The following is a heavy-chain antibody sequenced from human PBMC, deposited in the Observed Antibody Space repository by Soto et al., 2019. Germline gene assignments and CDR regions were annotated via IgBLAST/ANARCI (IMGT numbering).Heavy chain of an antibody. D-gene: IGHD3-10*01. Sequence: GASVKVSCKASGGTFSSYTISWVRQAPGQGLEWMGRIIPILGIANYAQKFQGRVTITADKSTSTAYMELSSLRSEDTAVYYCARDDKGKPYYYGSGSYYDFDYWGQGTLVTVSS. V-gene: IGHV1-69*04. J-gene: IGHJ4*02. CDR2: IIPILGIA. CDR1: GGTFSSYT. CDR3: ARDDKGKPYYYGSGSYYDFDY.